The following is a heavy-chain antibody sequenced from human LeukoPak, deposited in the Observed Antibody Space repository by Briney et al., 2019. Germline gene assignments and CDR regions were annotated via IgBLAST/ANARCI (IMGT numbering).Heavy chain of an antibody. Sequence: GGSLRLSCEASGFTFSNYAMSWVRQAPGKGLEWVSSISGSSDNTNYADSVKGRFTISRDNSKNILYLQMNSPTAEDTAVYWCAKDPINWGSIYFDCWGQGTLVTVSS. J-gene: IGHJ4*02. D-gene: IGHD7-27*01. CDR1: GFTFSNYA. CDR3: AKDPINWGSIYFDC. V-gene: IGHV3-23*01. CDR2: ISGSSDNT.